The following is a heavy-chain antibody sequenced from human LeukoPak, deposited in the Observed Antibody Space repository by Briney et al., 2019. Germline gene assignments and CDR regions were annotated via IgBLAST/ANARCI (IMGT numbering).Heavy chain of an antibody. Sequence: GGSLRLSCAASGFTFSSYDMNWVRQAPGKGLEWVAVIWYDGSNKYYADSVKGRFTISRDNSKNTLYLQMNSLRAEDTAVYYCARDRAYSSRLFDNWGQGTLVTVSS. CDR3: ARDRAYSSRLFDN. CDR1: GFTFSSYD. V-gene: IGHV3-33*08. CDR2: IWYDGSNK. J-gene: IGHJ4*02. D-gene: IGHD6-13*01.